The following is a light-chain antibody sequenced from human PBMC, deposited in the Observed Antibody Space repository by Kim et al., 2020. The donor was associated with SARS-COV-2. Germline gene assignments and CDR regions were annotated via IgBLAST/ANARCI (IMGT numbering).Light chain of an antibody. Sequence: SPGERATLSCTASQSIGTDLALYQQKPGQAPRLLIYHAFTRATGIPARISGSGSGTEFTLTISSLQSEDFAVYYCQQYNDWPLTFGGGTKVDIK. J-gene: IGKJ4*01. CDR3: QQYNDWPLT. V-gene: IGKV3D-15*01. CDR2: HAF. CDR1: QSIGTD.